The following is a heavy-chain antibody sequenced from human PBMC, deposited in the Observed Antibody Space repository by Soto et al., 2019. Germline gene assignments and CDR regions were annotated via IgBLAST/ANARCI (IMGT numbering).Heavy chain of an antibody. CDR2: INPYNGNT. D-gene: IGHD4-17*01. V-gene: IGHV1-18*01. J-gene: IGHJ4*02. Sequence: QVLLVQSGPEIKKPGASVKVSCKASGYTFNTYGITWVRQAPGQGLEWMGWINPYNGNTKFAQKLQDRVTMTTATSTSTAYMELASLRSDDTAVYYCARGCIAVTTHLCCWGQGTLVTVSS. CDR3: ARGCIAVTTHLCC. CDR1: GYTFNTYG.